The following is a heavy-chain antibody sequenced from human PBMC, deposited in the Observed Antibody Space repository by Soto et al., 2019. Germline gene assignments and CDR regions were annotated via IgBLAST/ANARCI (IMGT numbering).Heavy chain of an antibody. CDR2: ISGSGANT. V-gene: IGHV3-23*01. D-gene: IGHD4-17*01. Sequence: GGSLRLSCAASGFSISSDAMSWVRQAPGKGLEWVSGISGSGANTNYADSVKGRFAISIDNSKNSLYLQMNSLMDEDTAVYYCARDSVTTVTTRSFDYWGQGTLVTVSS. CDR3: ARDSVTTVTTRSFDY. J-gene: IGHJ4*02. CDR1: GFSISSDA.